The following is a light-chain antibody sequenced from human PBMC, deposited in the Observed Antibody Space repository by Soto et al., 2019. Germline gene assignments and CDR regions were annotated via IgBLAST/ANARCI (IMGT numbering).Light chain of an antibody. CDR1: QSISSY. Sequence: DIQMTQSPSSLSASVVYRFTITCRSSQSISSYLNWYQQKPGKAPKLLIYAASSLQSGVPSRFSGSGSGTDFTLTISSLQPEDFATYYCQQSYSTPPITFGQGTRLEIK. CDR2: AAS. V-gene: IGKV1-39*01. J-gene: IGKJ5*01. CDR3: QQSYSTPPIT.